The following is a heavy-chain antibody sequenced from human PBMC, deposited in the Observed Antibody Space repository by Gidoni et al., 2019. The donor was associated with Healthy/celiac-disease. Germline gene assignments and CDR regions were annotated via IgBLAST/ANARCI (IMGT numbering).Heavy chain of an antibody. D-gene: IGHD2-15*01. V-gene: IGHV4-31*02. Sequence: LSLKSRVTISVDTSKNQFSLKLSSVTAADTAVYYCARDLGYCSGGSCSDAFDIWGQGTMVTVSS. CDR3: ARDLGYCSGGSCSDAFDI. J-gene: IGHJ3*02.